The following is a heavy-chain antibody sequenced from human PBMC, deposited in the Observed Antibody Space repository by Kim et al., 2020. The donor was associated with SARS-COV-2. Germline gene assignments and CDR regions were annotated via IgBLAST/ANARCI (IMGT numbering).Heavy chain of an antibody. Sequence: SVKVSCKASGFTFTSSAMQWVRQARGQRLEWIGWIVVGSGNTNYAQKFQERVTITRDMSTSTAYMELSSLRSEDTAVYYCAASWSGYCSPYYFDYWGQGTLVTVSS. CDR2: IVVGSGNT. CDR1: GFTFTSSA. D-gene: IGHD3-3*01. J-gene: IGHJ4*02. CDR3: AASWSGYCSPYYFDY. V-gene: IGHV1-58*02.